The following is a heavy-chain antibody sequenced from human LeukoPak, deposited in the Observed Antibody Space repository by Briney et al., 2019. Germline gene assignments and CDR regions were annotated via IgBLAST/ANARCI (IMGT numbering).Heavy chain of an antibody. CDR3: ARGSEAAAGAFDY. D-gene: IGHD6-13*01. CDR2: ISGSGGST. Sequence: AGGSLRLSCAASGFTFSSYAMSWVRQAPGKGLEWVSAISGSGGSTYYADSVKGRFTISRDNSKNTLYLQMNSLRAEDTAVYYCARGSEAAAGAFDYWGQGALVTVPS. J-gene: IGHJ4*02. CDR1: GFTFSSYA. V-gene: IGHV3-23*01.